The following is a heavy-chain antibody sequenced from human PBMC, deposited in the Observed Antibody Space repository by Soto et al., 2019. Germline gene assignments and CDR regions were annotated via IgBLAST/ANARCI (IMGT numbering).Heavy chain of an antibody. J-gene: IGHJ5*01. D-gene: IGHD3-22*01. Sequence: SETLSLTCTVSGRPVTSGGYYWTWIRQPPGKGLEWIGYIYQIGSPSYNPSLKSRLTMSLYTSKHQFSLNLTSVTAADTAIYSCVRARGFDSSDSWLDFWGQGTRRTVSS. V-gene: IGHV4-31*03. CDR1: GRPVTSGGYY. CDR2: IYQIGSP. CDR3: VRARGFDSSDSWLDF.